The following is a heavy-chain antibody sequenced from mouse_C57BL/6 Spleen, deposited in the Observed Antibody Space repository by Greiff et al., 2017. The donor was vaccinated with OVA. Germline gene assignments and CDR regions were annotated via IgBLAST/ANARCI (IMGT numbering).Heavy chain of an antibody. CDR1: GYTFTDYE. D-gene: IGHD1-1*01. CDR2: IDPETGGT. CDR3: TRRGSSYGGYAMDY. J-gene: IGHJ4*01. V-gene: IGHV1-15*01. Sequence: VQGVESGAELVRPGASVTLSCKASGYTFTDYEMHWVKQTPVHGLEWIGAIDPETGGTAYNQKFKGKAILTADKSSSTAYMELRSLTSEDSAVYYCTRRGSSYGGYAMDYWGQGTSVTVSS.